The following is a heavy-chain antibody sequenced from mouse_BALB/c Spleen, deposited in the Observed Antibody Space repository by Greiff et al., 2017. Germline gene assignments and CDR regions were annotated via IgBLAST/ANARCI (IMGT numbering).Heavy chain of an antibody. CDR3: ARDRGGKDAMDY. Sequence: EVKLVESGGGLVQPGGSLKLSCAASGFTFSDYYMYWVRQTPEKRLEWVATISDGGSYTYYPDSVKGRFTISRDNAKNNLYLQMSSLKSEDTAMYYCARDRGGKDAMDYWGQGTSVTVSS. V-gene: IGHV5-4*02. J-gene: IGHJ4*01. D-gene: IGHD1-1*02. CDR2: ISDGGSYT. CDR1: GFTFSDYY.